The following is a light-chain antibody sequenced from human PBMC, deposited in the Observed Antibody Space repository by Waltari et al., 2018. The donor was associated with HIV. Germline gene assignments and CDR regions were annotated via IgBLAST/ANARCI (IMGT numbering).Light chain of an antibody. CDR3: CSYTSTSSFVM. J-gene: IGLJ3*02. CDR1: SSDVGGYNY. Sequence: QSALTQPASVSGSPGQSITISCTGTSSDVGGYNYVSWYQQHSGKGPKLIIYDVSNRPSGVSNRFSGSKSGNTASLTISGLQAEDEADYYCCSYTSTSSFVMFGGWTKLTVV. V-gene: IGLV2-14*01. CDR2: DVS.